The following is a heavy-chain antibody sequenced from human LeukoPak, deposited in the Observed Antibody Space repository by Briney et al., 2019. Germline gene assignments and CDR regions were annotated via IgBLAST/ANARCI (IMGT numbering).Heavy chain of an antibody. CDR3: ARRQGTTLNFYY. J-gene: IGHJ4*02. V-gene: IGHV1-18*01. CDR2: INAYTGNT. D-gene: IGHD1-1*01. CDR1: GYTFNSYG. Sequence: APVKASCKASGYTFNSYGISLVRQAPGQELEWMGWINAYTGNTNYAQNLQGKVTVTTDTSTSTAYMELRSLRSDDTALYYCARRQGTTLNFYYWGQGALVTVSS.